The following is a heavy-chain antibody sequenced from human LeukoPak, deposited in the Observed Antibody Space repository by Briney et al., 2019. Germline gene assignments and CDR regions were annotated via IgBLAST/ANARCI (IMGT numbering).Heavy chain of an antibody. J-gene: IGHJ5*02. CDR3: ARDLVVGATRWFDP. CDR2: IYYSGST. V-gene: IGHV4-59*01. Sequence: PSETLSLTCTVSGGSISSYYWSWIRQPPGKGLEWIGYIYYSGSTNYNPSLKSRVTISVDTSKNQFSLKLSSVTAADTAVYYCARDLVVGATRWFDPWGQGTLVTVSS. D-gene: IGHD1-26*01. CDR1: GGSISSYY.